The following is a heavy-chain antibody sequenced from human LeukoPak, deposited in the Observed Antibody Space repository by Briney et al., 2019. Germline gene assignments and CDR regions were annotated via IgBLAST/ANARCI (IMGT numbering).Heavy chain of an antibody. CDR3: ARGTAARPWDY. V-gene: IGHV3-30-3*01. Sequence: GGSLRLSCAASGFTFSSYAMHWVRQAPGKGLEWVAVISYDGSNKYYADSVKGRLTISRDNSKNTLYLQMNSLRAEDTAVYYCARGTAARPWDYWGQGTLVTVSS. D-gene: IGHD6-6*01. CDR2: ISYDGSNK. CDR1: GFTFSSYA. J-gene: IGHJ4*02.